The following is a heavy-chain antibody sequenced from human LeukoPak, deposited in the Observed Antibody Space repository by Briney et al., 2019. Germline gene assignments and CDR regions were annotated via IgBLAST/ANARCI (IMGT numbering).Heavy chain of an antibody. CDR1: GGSFSGYY. J-gene: IGHJ3*01. V-gene: IGHV4-34*01. CDR2: INHSGST. CDR3: ASYMGATSSSNH. Sequence: PSETLSLTCAVYGGSFSGYYWSWIRQPPGKGLEWIGEINHSGSTNYNPSLKSRVTISVDTSKNQFSLKLSSVTAADTAVYYCASYMGATSSSNHWGQGTMVTVSS. D-gene: IGHD1-26*01.